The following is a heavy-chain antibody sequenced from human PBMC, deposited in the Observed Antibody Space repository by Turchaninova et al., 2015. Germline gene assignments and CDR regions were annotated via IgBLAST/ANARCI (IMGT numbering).Heavy chain of an antibody. CDR1: GGSISSYY. CDR2: IYYTGST. J-gene: IGHJ4*02. V-gene: IGHV4-59*01. D-gene: IGHD2-2*01. CDR3: ARGDHYAPYFDF. Sequence: QVQLQESGPGLVKPSETLSLTCTVSGGSISSYYWNWIRQSPGKGLEWIGSIYYTGSTNFNPSLKSRVTISIDASKSQFSLNLGAVTAADTAVYYCARGDHYAPYFDFWGQGTLVTVSS.